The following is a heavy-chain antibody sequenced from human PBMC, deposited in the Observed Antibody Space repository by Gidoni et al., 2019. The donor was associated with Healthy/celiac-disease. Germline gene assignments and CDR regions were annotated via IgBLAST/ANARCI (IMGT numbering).Heavy chain of an antibody. D-gene: IGHD6-13*01. CDR3: ARDQQLINYYYYGMDV. CDR1: GFTFSSYG. CDR2: IWYDGSNK. V-gene: IGHV3-33*01. Sequence: QVQLVESGGGVVQPGRSLRLSCAASGFTFSSYGMHWVRQAPGKGLGWVAVIWYDGSNKYYADSVKGRFTISRDNSKNTLYLQMNSLRAEDTAVYYCARDQQLINYYYYGMDVWGQGTTVTVSS. J-gene: IGHJ6*02.